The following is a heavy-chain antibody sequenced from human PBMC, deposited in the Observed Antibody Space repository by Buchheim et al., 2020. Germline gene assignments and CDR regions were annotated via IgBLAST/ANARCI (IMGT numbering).Heavy chain of an antibody. CDR2: VSGSGGST. Sequence: EVQLLESGGGLVQPGGSLRLSCAASGLTFSSYAMSWVRQAPGKGLEWVSTVSGSGGSTYYADSVKGRFTISRANSKNTLYLQMNSLQAEDTAVDYCVKGDLLGASIRYSGSYYHFCYWGQGNL. V-gene: IGHV3-23*01. CDR3: VKGDLLGASIRYSGSYYHFCY. D-gene: IGHD1-26*01. CDR1: GLTFSSYA. J-gene: IGHJ4*01.